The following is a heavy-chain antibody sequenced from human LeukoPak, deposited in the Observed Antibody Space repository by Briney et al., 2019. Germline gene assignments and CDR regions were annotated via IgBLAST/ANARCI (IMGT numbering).Heavy chain of an antibody. D-gene: IGHD6-13*01. CDR3: ARSGYSSSWPHPSMWFDP. CDR2: IDPSDSYT. J-gene: IGHJ5*02. Sequence: GESLKISCKGSGYSFTSYWISWVRQMPGKGLEGMGRIDPSDSYTNYSPSFQGHVTISADKSISTAYLQWSSLKASDTAMYYCARSGYSSSWPHPSMWFDPWGQGTLVTVSS. CDR1: GYSFTSYW. V-gene: IGHV5-10-1*01.